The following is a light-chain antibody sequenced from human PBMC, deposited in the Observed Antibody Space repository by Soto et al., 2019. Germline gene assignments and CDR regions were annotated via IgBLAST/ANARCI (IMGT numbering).Light chain of an antibody. CDR1: KLGNKY. CDR3: QAWDRSTVV. V-gene: IGLV3-1*01. Sequence: SYELTQPPSVSVSPGQTASISCSGDKLGNKYAYWYQQRPGQSPVLVIYQDDERPSGIPERFSGSNSGNTATLTISGTQAMDEADYYCQAWDRSTVVFGGGTKVTVL. J-gene: IGLJ2*01. CDR2: QDD.